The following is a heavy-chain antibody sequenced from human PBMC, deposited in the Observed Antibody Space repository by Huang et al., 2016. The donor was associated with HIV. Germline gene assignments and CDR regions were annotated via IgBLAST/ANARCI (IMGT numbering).Heavy chain of an antibody. CDR3: ARDHWYPLQNWFDL. CDR2: ISAYNGNT. CDR1: GYIFTKYG. J-gene: IGHJ5*01. D-gene: IGHD1-1*01. Sequence: QVELVQSGAEVKRPGASVRVSCKAAGYIFTKYGINWVRQAPGQGLEWMGWISAYNGNTNYAKKFQGRVTLTRDTSATTAYMELRDVTSADTAVYYCARDHWYPLQNWFDLWGQGTLVTVSS. V-gene: IGHV1-18*01.